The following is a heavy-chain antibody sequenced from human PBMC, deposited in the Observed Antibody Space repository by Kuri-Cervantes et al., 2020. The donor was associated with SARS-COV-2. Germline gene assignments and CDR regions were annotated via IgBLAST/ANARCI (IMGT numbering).Heavy chain of an antibody. J-gene: IGHJ4*02. CDR2: INHSGST. V-gene: IGHV4-34*01. Sequence: GSLRLSCAVYGGSFSGYYCSWIRQPPGKGLEWIGEINHSGSTNYNPSLKSRVTISVDTSKNQFSLKLSSVTAADTAVYYCARGPTCSSTSCNRDYWGQGTLVTVSS. D-gene: IGHD2-2*01. CDR3: ARGPTCSSTSCNRDY. CDR1: GGSFSGYY.